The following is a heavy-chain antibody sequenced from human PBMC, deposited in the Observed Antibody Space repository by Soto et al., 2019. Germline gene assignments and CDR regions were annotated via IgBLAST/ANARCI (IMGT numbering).Heavy chain of an antibody. J-gene: IGHJ4*02. V-gene: IGHV1-18*04. D-gene: IGHD2-15*01. CDR2: ISAYNGNT. Sequence: ASVKVSCKASGYTFTSYGISWVLQAPGQGLEWMGWISAYNGNTNYAQKLQGRVTMTTDTSTSTAYMELRSLRSDDTAVYYCATGGYCSGGSCDPFDYWGQGTLVTVSS. CDR3: ATGGYCSGGSCDPFDY. CDR1: GYTFTSYG.